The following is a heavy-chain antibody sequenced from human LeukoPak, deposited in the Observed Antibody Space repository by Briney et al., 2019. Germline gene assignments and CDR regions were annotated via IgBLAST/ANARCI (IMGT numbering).Heavy chain of an antibody. J-gene: IGHJ3*02. CDR1: GGSISSGSYY. Sequence: SEALSLTCTVSGGSISSGSYYRSWIRQPAGKGLEWIGRIYTSGSTNYNPSLKSRVTISVDTSKNQFSLKLSSVTAADTAVYYCARDSYYDSSGYYDAFDIWGQGTMVTVSS. V-gene: IGHV4-61*02. CDR2: IYTSGST. CDR3: ARDSYYDSSGYYDAFDI. D-gene: IGHD3-22*01.